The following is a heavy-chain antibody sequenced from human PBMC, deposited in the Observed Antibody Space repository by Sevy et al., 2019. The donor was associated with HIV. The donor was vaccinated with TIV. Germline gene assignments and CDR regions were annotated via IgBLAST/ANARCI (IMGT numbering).Heavy chain of an antibody. CDR1: GFTVNSNY. V-gene: IGHV3-66*01. CDR2: IHSFDTT. J-gene: IGHJ4*02. CDR3: ARGKSGYGYALNY. D-gene: IGHD5-18*01. Sequence: GGSLRLSCAASGFTVNSNYMTWVRQAQGKGLEGVSVIHSFDTTYHADSVRERFTISRDNFKNTRYLHMSSLRAEDTAVYYCARGKSGYGYALNYWGQGTLVTVSS.